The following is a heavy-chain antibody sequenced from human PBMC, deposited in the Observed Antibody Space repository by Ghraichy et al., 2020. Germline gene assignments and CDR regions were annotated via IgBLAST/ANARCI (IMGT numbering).Heavy chain of an antibody. J-gene: IGHJ4*02. D-gene: IGHD2-2*01. CDR2: IYWNDDK. CDR3: AHRPSVPAAYYFDY. CDR1: GFSLSSGGGA. Sequence: SGPTLVKPTETLTLTCSFSGFSLSSGGGAVGWIRQPPGKALEWLALIYWNDDKRYSPSLKSRLTITKDTSKNQVVLTMTNMDPVDTATYYCAHRPSVPAAYYFDYWGQGTLVTVSS. V-gene: IGHV2-5*01.